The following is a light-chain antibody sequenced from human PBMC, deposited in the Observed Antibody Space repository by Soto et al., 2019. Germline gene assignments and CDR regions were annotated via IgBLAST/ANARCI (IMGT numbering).Light chain of an antibody. V-gene: IGLV2-14*01. J-gene: IGLJ1*01. CDR3: SSYTSSSTLEYG. Sequence: QSALTQPASVSGSPGQSITISCTGTSSDVGGYNYVSWYQQHPGKAPKLMIYEVSNRPSGVSNRFSGSKSGNTASLTISGLQAEDEADYYCSSYTSSSTLEYGVGTGTKV. CDR2: EVS. CDR1: SSDVGGYNY.